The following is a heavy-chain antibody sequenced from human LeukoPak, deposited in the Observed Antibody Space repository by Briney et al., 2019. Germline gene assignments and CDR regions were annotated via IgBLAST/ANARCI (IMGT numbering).Heavy chain of an antibody. CDR3: AKGRGYGDSSPDY. V-gene: IGHV3-30*18. CDR1: GFTFSSYG. Sequence: GRSLRLSCAASGFTFSSYGMHWVRQAPGKGLEWVAVISYDGSNKYYADSVKGRFTISRDNSKNTLYLQMNSLRAEDTAVFYCAKGRGYGDSSPDYWGQGTLVTVSS. CDR2: ISYDGSNK. D-gene: IGHD5-12*01. J-gene: IGHJ4*02.